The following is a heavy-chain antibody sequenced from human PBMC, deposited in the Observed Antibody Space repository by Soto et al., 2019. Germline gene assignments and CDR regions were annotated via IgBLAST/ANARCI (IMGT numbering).Heavy chain of an antibody. CDR3: ARRRGFPYYYGMDV. CDR1: GGSISSGGYS. J-gene: IGHJ6*02. Sequence: SETLSLTCAVSGGSISSGGYSWSWIRQPPGKGLEWIGYIYHSGSTYYNPSLKSRVTISVDRSKNQFSLKLSSVTAADTAVYYWARRRGFPYYYGMDVWGQGTTVTVSS. V-gene: IGHV4-30-2*01. CDR2: IYHSGST. D-gene: IGHD5-12*01.